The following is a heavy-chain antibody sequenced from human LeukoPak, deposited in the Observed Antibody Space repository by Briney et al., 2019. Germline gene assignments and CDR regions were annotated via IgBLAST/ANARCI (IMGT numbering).Heavy chain of an antibody. V-gene: IGHV3-30*18. D-gene: IGHD6-13*01. CDR2: ISYDEIDI. CDR3: AKSGSIAAAGPVDY. CDR1: GFSFSNFG. J-gene: IGHJ4*02. Sequence: GRSLRLSCAASGFSFSNFGMHWVRQAPGKGLERVAVISYDEIDIYYADSVKGRFTISRDNSKNTLYLQMNSLRSEDTAVYYCAKSGSIAAAGPVDYWGQGTLVTVSS.